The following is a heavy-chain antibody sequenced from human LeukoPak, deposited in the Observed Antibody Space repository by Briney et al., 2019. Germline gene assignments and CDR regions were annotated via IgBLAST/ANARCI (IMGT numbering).Heavy chain of an antibody. CDR2: IYYSGST. J-gene: IGHJ4*02. CDR1: GGSISSSSYY. D-gene: IGHD3-22*01. Sequence: SETLSLTCTVSGGSISSSSYYWGWIRQPPGKGLEWIGSIYYSGSTYYNPSLKSRVTISVDTSKNQFSLKLSSVTAADTAVYYCARPYYYDSSGYFQEWGQGTLVTVSS. CDR3: ARPYYYDSSGYFQE. V-gene: IGHV4-39*01.